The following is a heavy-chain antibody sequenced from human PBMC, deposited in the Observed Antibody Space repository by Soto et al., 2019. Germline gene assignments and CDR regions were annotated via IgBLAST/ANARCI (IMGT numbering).Heavy chain of an antibody. CDR2: IIPIFGTA. Sequence: SVKVSCKASGGTFSSYAISWVRQAPGQGLEWMGGIIPIFGTANYAQKFQGRVTMTGDTSTSTAYMELSSLRSEDTAVYYCARDHLSRDDYYDSSRLYYYYGMDVWGQGTTVTVSS. D-gene: IGHD3-22*01. J-gene: IGHJ6*02. V-gene: IGHV1-69*06. CDR3: ARDHLSRDDYYDSSRLYYYYGMDV. CDR1: GGTFSSYA.